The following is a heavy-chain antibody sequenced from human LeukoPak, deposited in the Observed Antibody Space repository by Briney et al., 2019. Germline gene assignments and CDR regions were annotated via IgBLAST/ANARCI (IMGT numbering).Heavy chain of an antibody. CDR2: IRSKAYGGTT. Sequence: PGGSLRLSCTASGFTFGDYAMSWFRQAPGKGLEWVGFIRSKAYGGTTEYAASVKGRFTISRDDPKSIAYLQMNSLKTEDTAVYYCTRFGGSGSFDYWGQGTLVTVSS. J-gene: IGHJ4*02. V-gene: IGHV3-49*03. CDR1: GFTFGDYA. CDR3: TRFGGSGSFDY. D-gene: IGHD3-10*01.